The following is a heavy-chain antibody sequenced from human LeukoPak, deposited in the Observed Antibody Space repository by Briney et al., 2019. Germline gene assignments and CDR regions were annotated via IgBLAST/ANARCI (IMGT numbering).Heavy chain of an antibody. CDR2: IKQDGSEK. Sequence: GGSLRLSCAASGFTFSSYWMTWVRQPPGKGLEWVANIKQDGSEKYYVDSVKGRFTISRDNAKNSLFLEMNSLRAEDTAVYYCARFQHCGGDRYPLDYWGQGTLVTVSS. D-gene: IGHD2-21*02. CDR3: ARFQHCGGDRYPLDY. CDR1: GFTFSSYW. V-gene: IGHV3-7*01. J-gene: IGHJ4*02.